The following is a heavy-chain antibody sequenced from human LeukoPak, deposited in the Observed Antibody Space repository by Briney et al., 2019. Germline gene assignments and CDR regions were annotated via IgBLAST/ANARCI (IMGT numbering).Heavy chain of an antibody. D-gene: IGHD3-22*01. V-gene: IGHV4-34*01. CDR2: INHSGST. Sequence: RPSETQSLTCAVYGGSFSGYYWSWIRQPPGKGLEWIGEINHSGSTNYNPSLKSRVTISVDTSKNQFSLKLSSVTAADTAVYYCARGQWLFPNWGQGTLVTVSS. CDR1: GGSFSGYY. J-gene: IGHJ4*02. CDR3: ARGQWLFPN.